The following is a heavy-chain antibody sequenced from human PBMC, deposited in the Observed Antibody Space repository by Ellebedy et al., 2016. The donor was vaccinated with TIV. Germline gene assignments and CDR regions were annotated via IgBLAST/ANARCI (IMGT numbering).Heavy chain of an antibody. CDR3: ARYSRSYGCEY. Sequence: PGGSLRLSCAASGFTFSSYWMSWVRQTPGKGLEWVANIKQDGSEKLYVDSVKGRFTISRDNAKNSLYLQMNSLRAEDTAVYYCARYSRSYGCEYWGQGTLVTVSS. CDR2: IKQDGSEK. CDR1: GFTFSSYW. V-gene: IGHV3-7*03. D-gene: IGHD1-26*01. J-gene: IGHJ4*02.